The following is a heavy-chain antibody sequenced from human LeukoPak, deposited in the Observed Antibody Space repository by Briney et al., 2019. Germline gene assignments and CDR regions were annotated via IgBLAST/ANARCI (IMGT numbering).Heavy chain of an antibody. D-gene: IGHD6-13*01. CDR1: GGTFSSYA. Sequence: SVKVSCKASGGTFSSYAISWVRQAPGQGLEWMGGIIPIFGTANYAQKFQGRVTITADKSTSTAYMELSSLRSEDTAVYYCARGGSSSWYGNYYYYYMDAWGKGTTVTVSS. V-gene: IGHV1-69*06. J-gene: IGHJ6*03. CDR3: ARGGSSSWYGNYYYYYMDA. CDR2: IIPIFGTA.